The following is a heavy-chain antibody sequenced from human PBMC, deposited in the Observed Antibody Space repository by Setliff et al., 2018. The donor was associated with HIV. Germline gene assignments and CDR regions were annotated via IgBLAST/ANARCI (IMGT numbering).Heavy chain of an antibody. CDR3: ARGIYRPWGGYSAFATDAFET. Sequence: SETLSLTCSVSSGPISNGGFYWSWIRHHPGKGLEWIGYIYYSGGTYYSPSLKSRVSMSIDTFKNQFSLNLTSVTAADTAVYYCARGIYRPWGGYSAFATDAFETWGQGTLVTVSS. D-gene: IGHD5-12*01. V-gene: IGHV4-31*03. CDR1: SGPISNGGFY. J-gene: IGHJ3*02. CDR2: IYYSGGT.